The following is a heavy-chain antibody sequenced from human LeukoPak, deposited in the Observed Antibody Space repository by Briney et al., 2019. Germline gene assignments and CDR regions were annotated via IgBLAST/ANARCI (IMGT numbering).Heavy chain of an antibody. CDR1: GYSFTLYW. Sequence: GESPKISCKGSGYSFTLYWIAWVRQMPGKGLEWMGTIYPGDSDIRYSPSFQGQVTISADKSINTAYLQWSSLKATDTAIYYCARRQSADKWFDPWGQGTLVTVSS. J-gene: IGHJ5*02. CDR3: ARRQSADKWFDP. CDR2: IYPGDSDI. V-gene: IGHV5-51*01.